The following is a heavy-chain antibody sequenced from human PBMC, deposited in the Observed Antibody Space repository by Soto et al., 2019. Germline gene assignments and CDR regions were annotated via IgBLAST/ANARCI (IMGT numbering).Heavy chain of an antibody. CDR3: VRSRSGAVPDSFAY. CDR2: ISKDGSVI. Sequence: QVQLVESGGGVVPPGRSLRLSCAASGFMFSRYAMHWVRQAPGKGLEWVAVISKDGSVIYYADSVKGRFTISRDKSKNMVYLQLNSLRDEDTAVFYYVRSRSGAVPDSFAYWGQGTLVTVAS. V-gene: IGHV3-30*04. D-gene: IGHD3-10*01. CDR1: GFMFSRYA. J-gene: IGHJ4*02.